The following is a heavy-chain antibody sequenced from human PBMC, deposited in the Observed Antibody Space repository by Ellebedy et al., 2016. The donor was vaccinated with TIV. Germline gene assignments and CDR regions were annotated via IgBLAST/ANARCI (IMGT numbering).Heavy chain of an antibody. J-gene: IGHJ4*02. CDR3: ARGRFTAMVNDN. Sequence: MPGGSLRLSCAASGFTFSNYAMHWIRQPPGKGLEWIGEINHSGSTNYNPSLKSRVIISVDTSKNQFSLKLTSVTAADTAVYYCARGRFTAMVNDNWGQGTLVTVSS. CDR2: INHSGST. CDR1: GFTFSNYA. V-gene: IGHV4-34*01. D-gene: IGHD5-18*01.